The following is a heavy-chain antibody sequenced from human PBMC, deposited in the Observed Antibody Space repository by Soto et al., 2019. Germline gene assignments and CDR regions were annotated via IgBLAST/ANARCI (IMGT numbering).Heavy chain of an antibody. CDR1: GYTFTSYG. Sequence: QVQLVQSGAEVKKPGASVKVSCKASGYTFTSYGISWVRQAPGQGLEWLGWLSAYNGNTNDAQKLQGRVTMTTDTSTSTAYMELRSLRSDDTAVYYCATGGYSSSWSGQWFDYWGQGTLVTVSS. CDR2: LSAYNGNT. D-gene: IGHD6-13*01. J-gene: IGHJ4*02. V-gene: IGHV1-18*01. CDR3: ATGGYSSSWSGQWFDY.